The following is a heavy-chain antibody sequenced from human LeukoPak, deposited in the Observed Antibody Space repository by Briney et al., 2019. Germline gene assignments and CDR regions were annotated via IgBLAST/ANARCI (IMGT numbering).Heavy chain of an antibody. CDR3: SRDANYYDSSRHYFDAFDI. CDR2: IRGDGSVK. V-gene: IGHV3-7*01. CDR1: GFMFSKYL. J-gene: IGHJ3*02. D-gene: IGHD3-22*01. Sequence: GGSLRLSCEASGFMFSKYLMTWVRQAPGKGLEWVANIRGDGSVKYLLDSVKGRFSISRDNAKNSLSLEMNNLRAEDTAVYYCSRDANYYDSSRHYFDAFDIWGRGTMVTVSS.